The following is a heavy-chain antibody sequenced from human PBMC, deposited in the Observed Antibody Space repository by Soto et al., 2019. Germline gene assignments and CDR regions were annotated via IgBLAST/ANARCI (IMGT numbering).Heavy chain of an antibody. Sequence: GESLKISCQCSGYTFSNFWIAGVRQLPGKGLEWMGIIYPGDYETRYSPSFHGKVTISADRSIGTAYLQWSSLEASDSAFYFCARSPRSSPYFDYWGQGALVTVSS. J-gene: IGHJ4*02. CDR3: ARSPRSSPYFDY. D-gene: IGHD6-13*01. V-gene: IGHV5-51*01. CDR2: IYPGDYET. CDR1: GYTFSNFW.